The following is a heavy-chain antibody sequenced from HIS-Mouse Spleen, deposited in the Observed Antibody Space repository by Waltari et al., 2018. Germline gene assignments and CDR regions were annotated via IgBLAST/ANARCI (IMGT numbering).Heavy chain of an antibody. V-gene: IGHV3-23*01. Sequence: EVQLLESGGGLVQPGGSLRLSCAASGFTFSSYAMSWVRQAPGEGWGWGSAIRGRGGSTYYADSGKGRFTISRDNSKNTLYLQMNSLRAEDTAVYYCAKSRGGDCYDYWGQGTLVTVSS. CDR3: AKSRGGDCYDY. D-gene: IGHD2-21*01. CDR1: GFTFSSYA. J-gene: IGHJ4*02. CDR2: IRGRGGST.